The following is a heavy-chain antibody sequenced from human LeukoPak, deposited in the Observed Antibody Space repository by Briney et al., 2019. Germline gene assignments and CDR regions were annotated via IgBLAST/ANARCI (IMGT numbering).Heavy chain of an antibody. CDR2: ISNDGRNK. CDR1: GFTFSTYG. V-gene: IGHV3-30*18. D-gene: IGHD5-18*01. Sequence: GGSLRLSCAASGFTFSTYGMHWVRQAPGKGLEWVALISNDGRNKYYADSVEGRFTIFRDNSKNTLYLQMNSLRAEDTAVYYCAKDDTTMGLLLDYWGQGTLVTVSS. J-gene: IGHJ4*02. CDR3: AKDDTTMGLLLDY.